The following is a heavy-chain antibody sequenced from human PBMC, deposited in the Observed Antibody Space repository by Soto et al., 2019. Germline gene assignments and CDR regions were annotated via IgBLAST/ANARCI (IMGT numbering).Heavy chain of an antibody. CDR2: IIPIFGTA. D-gene: IGHD2-15*01. J-gene: IGHJ5*02. CDR3: ARDTPHYAVPDWFDP. V-gene: IGHV1-69*13. Sequence: AAVKVSCKASGRTFLSYSIRWVRQAPGQGVEWMGGIIPIFGTANYAQTFQGRVTITADESNSTAYMELSSLRSADTAVYYCARDTPHYAVPDWFDPWGQGILVTVSS. CDR1: GRTFLSYS.